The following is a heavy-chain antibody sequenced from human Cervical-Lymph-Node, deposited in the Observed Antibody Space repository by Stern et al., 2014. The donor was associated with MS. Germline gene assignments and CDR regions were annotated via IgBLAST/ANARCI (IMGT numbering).Heavy chain of an antibody. V-gene: IGHV5-51*01. CDR1: GYSFTNSW. Sequence: EVQLLESGAEVKKPGQSLKISCKGSGYSFTNSWIGWVRQMPGKGLELMGIISPVDSETRYSPSFQGQVTISVDKSITTAYVQWTSLEASDTAMYYCARQGCATTSCHTIDSWGQGTLITVSS. CDR2: ISPVDSET. D-gene: IGHD2-2*02. J-gene: IGHJ4*02. CDR3: ARQGCATTSCHTIDS.